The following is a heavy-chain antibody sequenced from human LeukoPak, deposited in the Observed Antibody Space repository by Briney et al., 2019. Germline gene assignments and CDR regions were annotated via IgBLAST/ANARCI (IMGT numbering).Heavy chain of an antibody. D-gene: IGHD2-2*01. CDR2: ISSGGSIK. J-gene: IGHJ4*02. V-gene: IGHV3-48*03. CDR1: GFTFSNYD. CDR3: ARRYCSSTDCLFDY. Sequence: PGGSLRLSCAASGFTFSNYDMNWVRQAPGKGLEWVSHISSGGSIKYYADSLKGRFTISRDDAKNSLYLQMNSLRAEDTAVYYCARRYCSSTDCLFDYWGQRTLVTVSS.